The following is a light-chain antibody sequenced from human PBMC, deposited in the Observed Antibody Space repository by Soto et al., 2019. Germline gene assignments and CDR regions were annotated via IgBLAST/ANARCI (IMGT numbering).Light chain of an antibody. J-gene: IGKJ5*01. CDR1: QGISSW. CDR3: QEANSFPHT. V-gene: IGKV1-12*01. CDR2: AAS. Sequence: IHSTRSPSSVSASVGDRVTMTCRSIQGISSWLAWYQQTPGNSPQLLIYAASSLKSGVPSRFSGSRSGTDFTLTISSLPPEDFATYYCQEANSFPHTFGQGTQLEI.